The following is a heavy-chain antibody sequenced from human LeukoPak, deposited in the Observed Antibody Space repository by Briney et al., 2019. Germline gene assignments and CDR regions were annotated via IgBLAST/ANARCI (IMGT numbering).Heavy chain of an antibody. CDR3: ARHKWDQNWFDP. V-gene: IGHV4-59*01. Sequence: PSETLSLTCTLSRGSISTYYWSWIRQPPGKGLEWIGYVYYSGSATYNPSLKSRVTISVDTSKNQFSLKLTSVIAADTAVYYCARHKWDQNWFDPWGQATLVTVSP. J-gene: IGHJ5*02. CDR1: RGSISTYY. CDR2: VYYSGSA. D-gene: IGHD1-26*01.